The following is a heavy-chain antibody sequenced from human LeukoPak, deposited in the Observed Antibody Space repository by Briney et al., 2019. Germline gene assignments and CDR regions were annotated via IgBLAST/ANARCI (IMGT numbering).Heavy chain of an antibody. V-gene: IGHV3-23*01. Sequence: GGSLRLSCAASGFTFSSYAMSWVRQAPGKGLEWVTAISGSGGSTYYADSVKGRFTISRDNSKNTLYLQMNSLRAEDTAVYYCAKDHDDTLAYFDYWGQGTLVTVSS. J-gene: IGHJ4*02. CDR3: AKDHDDTLAYFDY. D-gene: IGHD3-9*01. CDR2: ISGSGGST. CDR1: GFTFSSYA.